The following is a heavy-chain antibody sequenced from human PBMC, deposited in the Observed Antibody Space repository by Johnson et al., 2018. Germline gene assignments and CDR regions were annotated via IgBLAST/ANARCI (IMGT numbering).Heavy chain of an antibody. J-gene: IGHJ3*02. CDR3: ARHLNRHSYGCDAFGI. V-gene: IGHV5-51*01. D-gene: IGHD5-18*01. CDR1: GYRFNTYW. Sequence: EVQLVESGAEVKKPGESLKISCNGSGYRFNTYWVGWVRQMPGKGLEWMGVIYPGDSNTKYSPSFQGQVTISADKSISTAYLQWSSLKASDTATNYCARHLNRHSYGCDAFGIWGQGTMVTVSS. CDR2: IYPGDSNT.